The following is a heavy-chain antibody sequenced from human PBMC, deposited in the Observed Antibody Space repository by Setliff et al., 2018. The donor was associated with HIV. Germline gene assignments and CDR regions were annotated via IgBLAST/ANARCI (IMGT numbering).Heavy chain of an antibody. CDR2: VYYSGST. D-gene: IGHD6-13*01. Sequence: SETLPLTCIVSGGSISSSSYYWGWIRQPPGKGLEWIGTVYYSGSTYYNPSLKSRVTISVDTSENQFSLKLSSVTAADTAVYYCARDGYSSSWYVISGSFDYWGQGILVTVSS. J-gene: IGHJ4*02. CDR1: GGSISSSSYY. V-gene: IGHV4-39*07. CDR3: ARDGYSSSWYVISGSFDY.